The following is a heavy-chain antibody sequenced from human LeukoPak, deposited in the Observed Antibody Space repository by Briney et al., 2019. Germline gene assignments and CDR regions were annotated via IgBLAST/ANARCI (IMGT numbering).Heavy chain of an antibody. V-gene: IGHV3-23*01. Sequence: GGSLRLSCAASGFTFISYAMTWVRQAPGKGLEWVSAMSGSGSSTYYADSVKGRFTISRDNSKNTLFLQVNSLRAEDTAVYYCAKGPIAAATSYYYYYMDVWGKGTTVTVSS. CDR3: AKGPIAAATSYYYYYMDV. D-gene: IGHD6-13*01. CDR2: MSGSGSST. CDR1: GFTFISYA. J-gene: IGHJ6*03.